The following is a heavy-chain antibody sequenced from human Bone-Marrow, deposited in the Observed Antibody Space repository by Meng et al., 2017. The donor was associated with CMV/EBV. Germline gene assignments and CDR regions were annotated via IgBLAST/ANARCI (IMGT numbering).Heavy chain of an antibody. CDR3: HSGSYYGFDY. V-gene: IGHV4-34*01. Sequence: SETLSLTCAVYGGSFSGYYWTWIRQPPGKGLEWIGEISHGGYTNYNPSLKSRVTISVDTSKYQFSLRLNSLTAADTAVYYCHSGSYYGFDYWGQGTLVTVSS. CDR2: ISHGGYT. J-gene: IGHJ4*02. CDR1: GGSFSGYY. D-gene: IGHD1-26*01.